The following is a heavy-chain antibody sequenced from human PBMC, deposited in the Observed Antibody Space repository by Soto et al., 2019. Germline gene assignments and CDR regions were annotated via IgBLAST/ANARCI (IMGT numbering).Heavy chain of an antibody. J-gene: IGHJ3*02. CDR1: GFTFSNYA. CDR2: ISGGGVST. V-gene: IGHV3-23*01. Sequence: EVQLLESGGGLLQPGGSLRLSCAASGFTFSNYAMSWVRQAPGKGLEWVSTISGGGVSTYNADSVKGRITISRDNSKSTLFLQMNALRAEDTAVYYCARDLTGTAYAFDIWGQGTMVTVSS. CDR3: ARDLTGTAYAFDI. D-gene: IGHD1-7*01.